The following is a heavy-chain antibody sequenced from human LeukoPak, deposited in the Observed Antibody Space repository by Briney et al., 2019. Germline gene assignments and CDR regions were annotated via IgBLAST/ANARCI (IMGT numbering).Heavy chain of an antibody. J-gene: IGHJ4*02. CDR2: ISSSGSTV. D-gene: IGHD3-10*01. CDR3: ARDPYYYGSGSYSDY. CDR1: GFTFSSYE. Sequence: GGSLRLSCVASGFTFSSYEMNWVRQAPGKGLEWVSYISSSGSTVYYADSVKGRFAISRDNAKNSLYLQMNSLRAEDTAVYYCARDPYYYGSGSYSDYWGQGTLVTVSS. V-gene: IGHV3-48*03.